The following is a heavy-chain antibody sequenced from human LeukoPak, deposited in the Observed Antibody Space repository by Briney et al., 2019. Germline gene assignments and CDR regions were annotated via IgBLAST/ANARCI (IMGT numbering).Heavy chain of an antibody. CDR1: GFTFDDYG. CDR2: INWNGGST. V-gene: IGHV3-20*04. D-gene: IGHD1-26*01. Sequence: GGSLRLSCEASGFTFDDYGMGWVRQAPGKGLEWVSGINWNGGSTDYADSVKGRFTISRDNAKNSLYLQMNSLRDEDTAVYYCARDPYSGNYGDYYYYYMDAWGKGTTVTISS. J-gene: IGHJ6*03. CDR3: ARDPYSGNYGDYYYYYMDA.